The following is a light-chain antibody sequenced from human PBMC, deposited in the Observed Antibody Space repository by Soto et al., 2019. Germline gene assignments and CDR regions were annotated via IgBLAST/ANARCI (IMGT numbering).Light chain of an antibody. V-gene: IGLV6-57*03. CDR3: QSYDTSNPRV. CDR2: EDN. J-gene: IGLJ3*02. Sequence: NFMLTQPHSVSESPGKTVTISCTRSSGSIARNYVQWYQQRPGSAPTTVIYEDNQRPSGVPDRFSRSIDSSSNSASLTFSRLKTEGEDDYYFQSYDTSNPRVFGGGTKLTVL. CDR1: SGSIARNY.